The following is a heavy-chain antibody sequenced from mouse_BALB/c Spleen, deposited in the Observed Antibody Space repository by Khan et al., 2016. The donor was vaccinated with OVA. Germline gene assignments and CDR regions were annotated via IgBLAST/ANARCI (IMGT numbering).Heavy chain of an antibody. J-gene: IGHJ2*01. CDR1: GYSITSGSG. D-gene: IGHD1-2*01. CDR3: ARTARIKY. CDR2: ISYRGST. Sequence: ASQSLSLTCTVTGYSITSGSGWNWIRQFPGNKLEWMGYISYRGSTNYNPSLKSRISITRDTSKNQFFLQLNSVTTEDTATYYCARTARIKYWGQGTTLTVSS. V-gene: IGHV3-1*02.